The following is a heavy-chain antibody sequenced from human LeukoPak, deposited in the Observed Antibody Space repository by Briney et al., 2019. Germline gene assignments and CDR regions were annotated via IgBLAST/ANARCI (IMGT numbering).Heavy chain of an antibody. D-gene: IGHD6-19*01. Sequence: PSETLSLTCTVSGGSISSSRYFWGWIRQPPGKGLEWIGSIYYGGSTYYNPSLKSRVTISLDTSKNPFSLKLSSVTAADTAVYYCARGIAVAGRGDYFDYWGQGTLVTVSS. V-gene: IGHV4-39*07. J-gene: IGHJ4*02. CDR3: ARGIAVAGRGDYFDY. CDR2: IYYGGST. CDR1: GGSISSSRYF.